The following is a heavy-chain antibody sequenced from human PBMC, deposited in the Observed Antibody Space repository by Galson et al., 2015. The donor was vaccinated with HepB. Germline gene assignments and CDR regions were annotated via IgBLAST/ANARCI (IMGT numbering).Heavy chain of an antibody. D-gene: IGHD1-26*01. V-gene: IGHV1-24*01. CDR2: FDPEDGET. CDR1: GYTLTELS. CDR3: ATDPLPGVVGATIGDY. Sequence: SVKVSCKVSGYTLTELSMHWVRQAPGKGLEWMGGFDPEDGETIYAQKFQGRVTMTEDTSTDTAYMELSSLRSEDTAVCYCATDPLPGVVGATIGDYWGQGTLVTVSS. J-gene: IGHJ4*02.